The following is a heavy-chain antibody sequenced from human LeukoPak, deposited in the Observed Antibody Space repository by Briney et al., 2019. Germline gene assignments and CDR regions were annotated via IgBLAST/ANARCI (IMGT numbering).Heavy chain of an antibody. CDR3: ARDHLRRKEIDY. V-gene: IGHV4-39*07. D-gene: IGHD3-3*01. J-gene: IGHJ4*02. Sequence: SETLSLTCTVSGGSISSSSYYWGWIRQSPGKGLEWIGSIYYSGSTYYNPSLKSRVTISVDTSKNQFSLQLNSVTPEDTAVYYCARDHLRRKEIDYWGQGTLVTVSS. CDR2: IYYSGST. CDR1: GGSISSSSYY.